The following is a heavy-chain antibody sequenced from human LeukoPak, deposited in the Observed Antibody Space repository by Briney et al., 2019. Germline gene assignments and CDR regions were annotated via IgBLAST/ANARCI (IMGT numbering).Heavy chain of an antibody. J-gene: IGHJ4*02. CDR3: ARVYCSGGSCYSYFDY. D-gene: IGHD2-15*01. CDR2: IYHSGST. Sequence: SETLSLTCTVFGYSISSSYYWGWIRQLRGKGLEWIGSIYHSGSTYYNPSLKSRVTISVDTSKNQFSLKLSSVTAADTAVYYCARVYCSGGSCYSYFDYWGQGTLVTVSS. V-gene: IGHV4-38-2*02. CDR1: GYSISSSYY.